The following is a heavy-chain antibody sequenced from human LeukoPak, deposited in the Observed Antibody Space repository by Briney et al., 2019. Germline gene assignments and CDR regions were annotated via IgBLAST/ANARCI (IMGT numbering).Heavy chain of an antibody. CDR3: TSDYTTPNYYYMDV. Sequence: GGSLSLSCAASGFTFSSYAMSWVRQAPGKGLEWVSAISGSGGSTYYADSVKGRFTISRDNSKNTLYLQMNSLKTEDTAVYYCTSDYTTPNYYYMDVWGKGTTVTVSS. D-gene: IGHD4-11*01. CDR2: ISGSGGST. J-gene: IGHJ6*03. CDR1: GFTFSSYA. V-gene: IGHV3-23*01.